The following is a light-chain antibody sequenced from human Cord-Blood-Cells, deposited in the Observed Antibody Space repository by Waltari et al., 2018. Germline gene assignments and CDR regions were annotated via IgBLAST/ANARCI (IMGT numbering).Light chain of an antibody. CDR1: QSVLYSSNNKNY. V-gene: IGKV4-1*01. CDR2: WAS. CDR3: QQYYSTPT. Sequence: DIVMTQSPASLAVSLGERATINCKFRQSVLYSSNNKNYLAWYQQKPGQPPKLLIYWASTRESGVPDRFSGSGSGTDFTLTISSLQAEDVAVYYCQQYYSTPTFGQGTKVEIK. J-gene: IGKJ1*01.